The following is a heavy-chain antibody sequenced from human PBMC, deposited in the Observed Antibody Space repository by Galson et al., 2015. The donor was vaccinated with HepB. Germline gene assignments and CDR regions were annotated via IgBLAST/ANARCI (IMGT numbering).Heavy chain of an antibody. Sequence: SLRLSCAASGFTFSGSAVHWVRQASGRGLEWVGQIRSKANNDATTYAASVKGRFTISRDDSKNTAYLQMNSLKTEDTAVYYCISWGIAVAGYDYWGQGILVTVSS. J-gene: IGHJ4*02. CDR3: ISWGIAVAGYDY. V-gene: IGHV3-73*01. CDR1: GFTFSGSA. D-gene: IGHD6-19*01. CDR2: IRSKANNDAT.